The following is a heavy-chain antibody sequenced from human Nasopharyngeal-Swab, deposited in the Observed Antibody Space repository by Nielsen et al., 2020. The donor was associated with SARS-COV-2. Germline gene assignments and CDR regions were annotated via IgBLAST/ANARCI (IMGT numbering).Heavy chain of an antibody. J-gene: IGHJ4*02. CDR3: VKHQGSSSDQ. CDR1: GFTFSGYP. Sequence: GESLKISCVASGFTFSGYPMHWVRQAPGKGLVWVSRVNQDGSRTDYADSVRGRFTISRDNAKNTVYLQMNSLRVEDTAVYYCVKHQGSSSDQWGQGTLVTVSS. CDR2: VNQDGSRT. V-gene: IGHV3-74*01.